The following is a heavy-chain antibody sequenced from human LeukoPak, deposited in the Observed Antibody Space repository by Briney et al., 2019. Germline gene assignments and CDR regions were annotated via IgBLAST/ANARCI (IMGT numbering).Heavy chain of an antibody. J-gene: IGHJ4*02. D-gene: IGHD6-6*01. Sequence: GGSLRLSCAASGFTFSLYWMSWVRQAPGKRLEWVANIKQDGSEKYYVDSVKGRFTISRDNAKNSLYLQMNSLRAEDTAVYYCARDTILLGSSRFDYWGQGTLVTVSS. CDR2: IKQDGSEK. CDR1: GFTFSLYW. CDR3: ARDTILLGSSRFDY. V-gene: IGHV3-7*01.